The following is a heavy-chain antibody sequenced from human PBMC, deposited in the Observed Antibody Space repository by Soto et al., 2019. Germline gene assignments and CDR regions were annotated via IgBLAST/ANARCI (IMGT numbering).Heavy chain of an antibody. V-gene: IGHV3-23*01. J-gene: IGHJ4*02. Sequence: GGSLRLSCAASGFSFSTYALSWVRQAPGKGLEWVSGIGDGPDYTYYADSVRGRFTISRDNSKETLYLQLNNLGVEDTAVYYCAKDLTNWGQGALVTISS. CDR1: GFSFSTYA. CDR3: AKDLTN. CDR2: IGDGPDYT.